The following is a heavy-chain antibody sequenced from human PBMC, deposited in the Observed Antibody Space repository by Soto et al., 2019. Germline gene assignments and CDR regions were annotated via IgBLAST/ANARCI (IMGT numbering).Heavy chain of an antibody. CDR3: ARGGVSTRTLDY. CDR1: AYNFAGYW. D-gene: IGHD3-3*01. CDR2: IYPSDSDT. J-gene: IGHJ4*02. Sequence: PGESLKISCKGSAYNFAGYWIAWVRQMPGKGLELMGIIYPSDSDTRYRPSFQGQVTISADKSISSAYLQWSSLRASDTAMYYCARGGVSTRTLDYWGQGTPVTVSS. V-gene: IGHV5-51*01.